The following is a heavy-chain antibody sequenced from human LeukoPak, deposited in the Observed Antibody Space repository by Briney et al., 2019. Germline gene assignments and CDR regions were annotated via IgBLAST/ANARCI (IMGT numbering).Heavy chain of an antibody. V-gene: IGHV4-4*07. Sequence: SETLSLTCTVSGGSISTYYWSWIRQPAGKGLEWIGRIYYSGSTYYNPSLKSRVTISVDTSKNQFSLKLSSVTAADTAVYYCARETSQKGAHYMDVWGKGTTITISS. CDR2: IYYSGST. CDR1: GGSISTYY. J-gene: IGHJ6*03. D-gene: IGHD3-16*01. CDR3: ARETSQKGAHYMDV.